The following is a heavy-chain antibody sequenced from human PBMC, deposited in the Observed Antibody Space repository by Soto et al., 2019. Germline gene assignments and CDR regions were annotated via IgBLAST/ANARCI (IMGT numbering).Heavy chain of an antibody. D-gene: IGHD4-17*01. CDR3: ARDQMTTVTTNDYYGMDV. CDR2: INPDSGGT. J-gene: IGHJ6*02. CDR1: GYSFTDYY. Sequence: ASVKVSCKASGYSFTDYYMHWVRQAPGQGLEWMGWINPDSGGTNYAQNFQGRVTMTRDPSISTAYMELTGLRSDDTAVYYCARDQMTTVTTNDYYGMDVWGQGTTVTVSS. V-gene: IGHV1-2*02.